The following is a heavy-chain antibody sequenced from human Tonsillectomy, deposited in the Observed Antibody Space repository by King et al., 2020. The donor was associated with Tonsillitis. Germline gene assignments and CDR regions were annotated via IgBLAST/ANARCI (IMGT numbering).Heavy chain of an antibody. CDR3: AKEIGREAGGWGFDY. J-gene: IGHJ4*02. Sequence: VQLVESGGGLVQPGGSLRLSCAASGFTFSNYAMSWVRQAPGKGLEWVSGISGSGGSTYYADSVKGRFTISRVNSKNTLYLQMNSLRGEDPAVYYCAKEIGREAGGWGFDYWGQGTLVTVSS. CDR1: GFTFSNYA. V-gene: IGHV3-23*04. D-gene: IGHD6-13*01. CDR2: ISGSGGST.